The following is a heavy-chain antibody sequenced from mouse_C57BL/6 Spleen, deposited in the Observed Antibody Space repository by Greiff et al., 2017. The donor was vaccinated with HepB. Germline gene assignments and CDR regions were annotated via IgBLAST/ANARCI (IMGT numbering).Heavy chain of an antibody. CDR1: GYTFTSYW. CDR2: IDPSDSYT. J-gene: IGHJ2*01. D-gene: IGHD1-1*02. Sequence: QVQLQQPGAELVMPGASVKLSCKASGYTFTSYWMHWVKQRPGQGLEWIGEIDPSDSYTNYNQKFKGKSTLTVDKSSSTAYMQLSSLTSEDSAVYYCARYGVYSDYWGQGTTLTVSS. CDR3: ARYGVYSDY. V-gene: IGHV1-69*01.